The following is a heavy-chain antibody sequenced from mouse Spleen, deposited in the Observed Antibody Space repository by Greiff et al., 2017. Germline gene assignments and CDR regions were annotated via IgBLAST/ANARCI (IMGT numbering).Heavy chain of an antibody. V-gene: IGHV3-6*01. CDR2: ISYDGSN. CDR1: GYSITSGYY. J-gene: IGHJ1*03. Sequence: EVKLVESGPGLVKPSQSLSLTCSVTGYSITSGYYWNWIRQFPGNKLEWMGYISYDGSNNYNPSLKNRISITRDTSKNQFFLKLNSVTTEDTATYYCARRDYYGWYFDVWGTGTTVTVSS. CDR3: ARRDYYGWYFDV. D-gene: IGHD1-1*01.